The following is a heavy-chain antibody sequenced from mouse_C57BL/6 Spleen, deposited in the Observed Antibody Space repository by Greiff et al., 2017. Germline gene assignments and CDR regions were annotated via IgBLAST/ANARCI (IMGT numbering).Heavy chain of an antibody. CDR1: GYTFTSYW. J-gene: IGHJ1*03. CDR2: INPSNGGT. CDR3: AREGDPPHWYFDV. Sequence: VQLQQPGTELVKPGASVTLSCKASGYTFTSYWMHWVKQRPGQGLEWIGNINPSNGGTNYNEKFKSKATLTVEKSSSTAYMQLSSLTSEDSAVYYCAREGDPPHWYFDVWGTGTTVTVSS. V-gene: IGHV1-53*01.